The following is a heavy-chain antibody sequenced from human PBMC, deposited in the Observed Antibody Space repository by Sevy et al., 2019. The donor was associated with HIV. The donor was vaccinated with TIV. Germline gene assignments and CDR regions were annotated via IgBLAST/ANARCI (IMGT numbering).Heavy chain of an antibody. Sequence: GGSLRLSCAASGFTFSKYSMSWVRQPPGKGLEWISHISSSGGTKYYADSVKGRFTVSRDNAENTVYLHMTSLRVEDTAFYYCARVGYSYDSSGYYSDGNFWGQGTLVTVSS. CDR1: GFTFSKYS. CDR2: ISSSGGTK. CDR3: ARVGYSYDSSGYYSDGNF. V-gene: IGHV3-48*03. J-gene: IGHJ4*02. D-gene: IGHD3-22*01.